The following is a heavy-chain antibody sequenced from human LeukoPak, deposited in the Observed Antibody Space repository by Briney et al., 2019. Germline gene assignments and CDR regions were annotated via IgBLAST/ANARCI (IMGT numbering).Heavy chain of an antibody. D-gene: IGHD2-15*01. CDR2: INPNSGGT. CDR1: GYTFTDCY. CDR3: VRDLPKVALLSSYYYYYGMDV. Sequence: ASVKVSCKASGYTFTDCYMHCVRQAPGQGLEWMGWINPNSGGTNYAQKFQGRVTMTRDTSITTAYMELSRLRSDDSAVYYCVRDLPKVALLSSYYYYYGMDVWGQGTTVTVSS. V-gene: IGHV1-2*02. J-gene: IGHJ6*02.